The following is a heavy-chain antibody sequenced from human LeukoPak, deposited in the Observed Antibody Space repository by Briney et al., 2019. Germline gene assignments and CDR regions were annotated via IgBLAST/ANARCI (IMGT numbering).Heavy chain of an antibody. J-gene: IGHJ4*02. CDR2: ISDSGRLT. CDR1: GFAFSNLA. Sequence: GGSLRLSCAASGFAFSNLAMGWVRQAPGQGLDWVSVISDSGRLTYYADSVKGRFTISRDNSKNTLFLQMNSLRAEDTAVYYCAKDARRTNGWYFFDYWGQGTLVTVSS. CDR3: AKDARRTNGWYFFDY. V-gene: IGHV3-23*01. D-gene: IGHD6-19*01.